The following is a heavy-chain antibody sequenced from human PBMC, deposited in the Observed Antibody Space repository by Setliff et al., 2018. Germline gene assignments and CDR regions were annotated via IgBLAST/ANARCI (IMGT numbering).Heavy chain of an antibody. CDR3: ARSPGWITWFDS. CDR1: GFAVSGDY. D-gene: IGHD5-12*01. J-gene: IGHJ5*01. Sequence: GGSLRLSCAASGFAVSGDYMSWVRQAPGKGLEWVSRIHSGGTTTAYADSVRGRVTISRDNAKNTLYLQMDSLRVEDTAVYFCARSPGWITWFDSWGQGTLVTVSS. V-gene: IGHV3-74*01. CDR2: IHSGGTTT.